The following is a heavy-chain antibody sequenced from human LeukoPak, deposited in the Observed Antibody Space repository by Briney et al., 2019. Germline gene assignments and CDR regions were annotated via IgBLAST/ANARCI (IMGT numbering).Heavy chain of an antibody. CDR2: IFYSGST. CDR3: ATRGWCLANGFFDG. CDR1: GVSITSYY. D-gene: IGHD2-21*01. J-gene: IGHJ4*02. V-gene: IGHV4-59*01. Sequence: SETLSPTCTLSGVSITSYYCSWIRHSPGKGLEWIGYIFYSGSTSYNPSLKARVSMSIDTSNNQFSLKLSCVTGADAAMYYCATRGWCLANGFFDGWGQGTLVNVSS.